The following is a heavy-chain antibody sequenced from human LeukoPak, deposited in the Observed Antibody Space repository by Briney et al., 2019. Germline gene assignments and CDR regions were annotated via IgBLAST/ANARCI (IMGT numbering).Heavy chain of an antibody. CDR2: ISSDGGRT. V-gene: IGHV3-64*01. Sequence: GGSLRLSCAASGFTFSSYAMHWVRQAPGRGLKYVSAISSDGGRTDYANSVKGRFTISRDNSKNTLYLQMGSLRAEDMAVYYCARKWGEGSYPYDYWGQGTLVTVSS. CDR1: GFTFSSYA. D-gene: IGHD3-10*01. CDR3: ARKWGEGSYPYDY. J-gene: IGHJ4*02.